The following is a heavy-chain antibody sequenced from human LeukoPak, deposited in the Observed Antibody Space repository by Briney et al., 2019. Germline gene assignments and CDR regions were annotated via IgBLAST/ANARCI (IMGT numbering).Heavy chain of an antibody. V-gene: IGHV3-21*01. CDR1: GFTFSSYS. CDR2: ISSSSSYI. J-gene: IGHJ6*03. D-gene: IGHD1-26*01. Sequence: PGGSLRLSCAASGFTFSSYSMNWVRQAPGKGLEWVSSISSSSSYIYYADSVKGRFTISRDNAKNSLYLQMNSLRAEDTAVYYCAQEKFFVGTTRRYYYYMDVWGKGTTVTVSS. CDR3: AQEKFFVGTTRRYYYYMDV.